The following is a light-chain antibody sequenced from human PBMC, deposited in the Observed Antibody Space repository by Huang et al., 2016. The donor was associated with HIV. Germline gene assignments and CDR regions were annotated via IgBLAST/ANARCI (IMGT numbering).Light chain of an antibody. V-gene: IGKV3-20*01. CDR3: QQYGNSLA. CDR1: QSVSSSD. Sequence: EIVLTQSPGTLSLSPGERATLSCRASQSVSSSDLAWYQQKPGQSPRLLIYGASNMATGIPDRFSGSGSGTDFTLTISRLEPEDFAVYYCQQYGNSLAFGPGTKLDIK. J-gene: IGKJ3*01. CDR2: GAS.